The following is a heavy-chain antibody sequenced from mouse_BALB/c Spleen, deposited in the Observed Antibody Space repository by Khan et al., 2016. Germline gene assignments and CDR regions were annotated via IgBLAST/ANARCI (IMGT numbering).Heavy chain of an antibody. J-gene: IGHJ2*01. Sequence: EVQLQESGPGLVKPSQSLSLTCTVTGYSITSDYAWNRIRQFPGNKLEWMGNISYSGNTTYNPSLKSRISITRDTSKNQFFLQLNSLTTEDTATYYCARSRRYDGYFDYWGQGTTLTVSS. V-gene: IGHV3-2*02. CDR3: ARSRRYDGYFDY. D-gene: IGHD2-14*01. CDR1: GYSITSDYA. CDR2: ISYSGNT.